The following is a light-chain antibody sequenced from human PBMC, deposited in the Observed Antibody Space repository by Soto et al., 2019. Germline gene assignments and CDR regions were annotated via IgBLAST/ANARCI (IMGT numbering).Light chain of an antibody. CDR2: GAS. CDR1: QSVSSSY. CDR3: QQSGSSPLT. V-gene: IGKV3-20*01. Sequence: EIVLTQSPGTLSLSPGERATLSCRASQSVSSSYLAWYQQKPGQAPRLLIYGASSRATGIPDRFSGSGSGTDFSLTISRLEPKDSAVYYCQQSGSSPLTFGGGTKVDTK. J-gene: IGKJ4*01.